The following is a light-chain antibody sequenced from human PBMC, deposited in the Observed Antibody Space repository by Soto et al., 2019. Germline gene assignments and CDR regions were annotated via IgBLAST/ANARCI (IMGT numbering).Light chain of an antibody. J-gene: IGKJ4*01. CDR2: DAS. CDR1: QSVSSY. V-gene: IGKV3-11*01. Sequence: EIVLTQSPATLSLSPGERATLSCRASQSVSSYLAWYQQKPGQAPRLLIYDASNRATGIPARFSGSGSGTDFTLTISSLEPEDFAVYYCQKPSYWLTFGGGTKVEIK. CDR3: QKPSYWLT.